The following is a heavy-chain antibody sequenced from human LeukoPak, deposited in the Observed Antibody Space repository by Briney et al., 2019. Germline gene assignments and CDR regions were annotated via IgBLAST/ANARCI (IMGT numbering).Heavy chain of an antibody. CDR3: AREGIYDFWSGYYSPAPRGYYWYMDV. J-gene: IGHJ6*03. V-gene: IGHV3-30*03. Sequence: GGSLRLSCSASGFTFSSYGLPWVRQAPGKGLEWVAVISFDGSNKYYAGSVKGRFTISRDNSKNTLYLQMNSLRAEDTAVYYCAREGIYDFWSGYYSPAPRGYYWYMDVWGKGTTVTVSS. CDR2: ISFDGSNK. D-gene: IGHD3-3*01. CDR1: GFTFSSYG.